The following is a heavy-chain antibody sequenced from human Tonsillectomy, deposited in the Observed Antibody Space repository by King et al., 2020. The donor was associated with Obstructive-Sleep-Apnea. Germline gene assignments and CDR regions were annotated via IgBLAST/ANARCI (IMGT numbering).Heavy chain of an antibody. Sequence: VQLVESGGDLVKSGGSLRLSCAASGVTVSDYYMSWIRQAPGKGLEWVSYLSSSGTTKHYTDSVKGRFTISRDNAKKSLYLQINSLRGEDTAVYYCARSRTIQTYYFDYWGQGTLVTVSS. J-gene: IGHJ4*02. CDR3: ARSRTIQTYYFDY. CDR2: LSSSGTTK. D-gene: IGHD5-18*01. V-gene: IGHV3-11*01. CDR1: GVTVSDYY.